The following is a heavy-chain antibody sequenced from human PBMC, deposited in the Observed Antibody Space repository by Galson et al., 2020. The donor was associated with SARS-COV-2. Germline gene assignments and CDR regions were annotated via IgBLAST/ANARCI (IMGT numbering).Heavy chain of an antibody. CDR2: IIPIFGTP. V-gene: IGHV1-69*05. J-gene: IGHJ4*02. CDR1: GCTFSSYA. D-gene: IGHD6-19*01. Sequence: ASVKVSCKASGCTFSSYAISWVRQAPGQGLEWMGGIIPIFGTPNYAQKFQGRVTITTDESTSTAYMELSSLRSEDTDVYYCASLGLENFDYWGQGTLVTVSS. CDR3: ASLGLENFDY.